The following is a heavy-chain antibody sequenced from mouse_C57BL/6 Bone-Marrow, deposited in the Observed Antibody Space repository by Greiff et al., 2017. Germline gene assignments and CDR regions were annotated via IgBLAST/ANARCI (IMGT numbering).Heavy chain of an antibody. CDR3: TTKYIWSNYYH. D-gene: IGHD2-5*01. Sequence: EVQLQQSGAELVRPGASVKLSCTASGFNIKDDYMHWVKQRPEQGLEWIGWIDPENGDTEYASKFQGKATITADTSSNTAYLQLSSLTSEDTAVYYCTTKYIWSNYYHWGQGTTLTVSS. CDR1: GFNIKDDY. J-gene: IGHJ2*01. V-gene: IGHV14-4*01. CDR2: IDPENGDT.